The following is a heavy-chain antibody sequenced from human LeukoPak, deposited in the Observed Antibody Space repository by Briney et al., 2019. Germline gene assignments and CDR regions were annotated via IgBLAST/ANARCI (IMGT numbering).Heavy chain of an antibody. V-gene: IGHV1-18*01. CDR2: ISAYSGNT. J-gene: IGHJ4*02. D-gene: IGHD3-10*01. Sequence: ASVKVSCKASGYTFTSYGISWVRQAPGQGLEWMGWISAYSGNTNYAQKLQGRVTMTTDTSTSTAYMELRSLRSDDTAVYYCARDREVGLLWFGELPAHFDYWGQGTLVTVSS. CDR3: ARDREVGLLWFGELPAHFDY. CDR1: GYTFTSYG.